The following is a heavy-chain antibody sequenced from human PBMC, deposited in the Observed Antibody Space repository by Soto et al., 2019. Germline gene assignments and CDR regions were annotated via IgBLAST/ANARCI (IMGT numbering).Heavy chain of an antibody. CDR1: GFTFFDYA. D-gene: IGHD3-10*01. J-gene: IGHJ5*02. CDR3: TRMELAANWFDP. V-gene: IGHV3-49*03. Sequence: GSLRLSCTASGFTFFDYAISFFRQAPLKWLEWVVFIRSKAYGGTTEYAASVKGRFTISRDDSKSIAYLQMNSLKTEDTAVYYCTRMELAANWFDPWGQGTLVTVSS. CDR2: IRSKAYGGTT.